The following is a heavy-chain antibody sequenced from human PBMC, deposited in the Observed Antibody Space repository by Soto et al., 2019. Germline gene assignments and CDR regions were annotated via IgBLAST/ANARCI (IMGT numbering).Heavy chain of an antibody. CDR3: ARKNGRYFDWLPIDY. Sequence: APVKVSRKGSWYTFNRYDHHWVRQGTGQGLEWMGWMNPNSGNTGYEQKFQGRVTMTRNTSISTAYMELSSLRSEDTAVYYCARKNGRYFDWLPIDYWGQGTLVTVSS. CDR1: WYTFNRYD. CDR2: MNPNSGNT. J-gene: IGHJ4*02. D-gene: IGHD3-9*01. V-gene: IGHV1-8*01.